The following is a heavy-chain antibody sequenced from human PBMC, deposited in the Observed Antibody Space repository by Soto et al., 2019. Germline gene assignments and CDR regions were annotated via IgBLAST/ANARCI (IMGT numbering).Heavy chain of an antibody. CDR2: IDHSGST. J-gene: IGHJ5*02. CDR3: ARDPGYCSGGSCYGLNWFDP. CDR1: GGSFSGYY. D-gene: IGHD2-15*01. V-gene: IGHV4-34*01. Sequence: SETLSLTCAVYGGSFSGYYWTWIRQPPGKGLEWIGEIDHSGSTNYNPSLKSRVTISVDTSKNQFSLKLSSVTAADTAVYYCARDPGYCSGGSCYGLNWFDPWGQGTLVTVSS.